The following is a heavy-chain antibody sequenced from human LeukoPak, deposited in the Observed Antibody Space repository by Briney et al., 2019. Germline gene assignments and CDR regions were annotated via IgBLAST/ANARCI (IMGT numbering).Heavy chain of an antibody. CDR3: GRGGGPYDFDD. J-gene: IGHJ4*03. D-gene: IGHD2-15*01. V-gene: IGHV3-7*02. CDR1: GFNFSSLL. CDR2: IKHDGSET. Sequence: GGSLRHSYSACGFNFSSLLMIGLRQAPGKGLEWVANIKHDGSETNYVDSVKGRFSISRDNAKNSLHLQMNSLRVEDTAVYDYGRGGGPYDFDDWGLGTTVTVSS.